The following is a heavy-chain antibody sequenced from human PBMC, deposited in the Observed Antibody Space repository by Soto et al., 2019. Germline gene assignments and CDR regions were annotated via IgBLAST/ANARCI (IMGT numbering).Heavy chain of an antibody. J-gene: IGHJ4*02. CDR3: TRIGPEAAMRWYFDY. Sequence: EVQLVESGGGLVQAGRSLTLSCKTSGFTFGDYALNWVRQAPGRGLEWVGFISATPAGGTAEYAASVKDRFTVSRDASSSTAYLQMDSLRTEDTAVYFCTRIGPEAAMRWYFDYWGQGTLVTVSS. CDR2: ISATPAGGTA. V-gene: IGHV3-49*04. D-gene: IGHD2-2*01. CDR1: GFTFGDYA.